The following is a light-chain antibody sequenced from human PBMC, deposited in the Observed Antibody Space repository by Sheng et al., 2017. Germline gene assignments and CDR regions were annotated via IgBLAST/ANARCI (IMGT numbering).Light chain of an antibody. CDR2: DDR. Sequence: SYQMTQPPSVSVAPGKTASITCGGDHIGSKSVHWYQQKAGQAPLLVLYDDRDRPSGIPERFSGSNSGNTATLTISRVGAGDEADYYCQIWDSGGDHPGMVFGGGTKLTVL. V-gene: IGLV3-21*03. J-gene: IGLJ2*01. CDR1: HIGSKS. CDR3: QIWDSGGDHPGMV.